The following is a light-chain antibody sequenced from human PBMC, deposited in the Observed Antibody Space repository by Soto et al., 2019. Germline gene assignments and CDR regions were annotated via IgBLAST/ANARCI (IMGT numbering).Light chain of an antibody. V-gene: IGKV3-20*01. J-gene: IGKJ2*01. CDR3: QQYDTSPFT. CDR1: ETIDSRY. CDR2: AAS. Sequence: EIVLTQSPGTLSLSPGERATVSCRASETIDSRYLGWYQQKPGQAPRLLMFAASTRASGTPDRFSGSASGTDFTLTISRLDPADSAVYFCQQYDTSPFTFGQGTTLQIK.